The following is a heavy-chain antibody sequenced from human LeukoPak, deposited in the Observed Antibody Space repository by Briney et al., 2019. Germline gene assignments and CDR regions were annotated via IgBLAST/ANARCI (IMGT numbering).Heavy chain of an antibody. CDR1: GYTFTSYG. V-gene: IGHV1-18*01. CDR2: ISAYNGNT. Sequence: ASVKVSCKASGYTFTSYGISWVRQAPGQGLEWMGWISAYNGNTNYAQKLQGRVTVTTDTSTSTAYMELRSLRSDDTAVYYCARFKKAAAGESYDYWGQGTLVTVSS. J-gene: IGHJ4*02. D-gene: IGHD6-13*01. CDR3: ARFKKAAAGESYDY.